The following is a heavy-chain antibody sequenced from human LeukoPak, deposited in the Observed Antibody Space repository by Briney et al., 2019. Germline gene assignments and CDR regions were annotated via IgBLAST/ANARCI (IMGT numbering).Heavy chain of an antibody. J-gene: IGHJ4*02. CDR3: ARGGRVATIPYYFDY. CDR1: GFTFSSYA. CDR2: ISYDGSNK. V-gene: IGHV3-30-3*01. Sequence: GGSLRLSCAASGFTFSSYAMHWVRQAPGKGLEWVAVISYDGSNKYYADSVKGRFTISRDNSKNTLYLQMNSLRAEDTAVYYCARGGRVATIPYYFDYWGQGTLVTVSS. D-gene: IGHD5-12*01.